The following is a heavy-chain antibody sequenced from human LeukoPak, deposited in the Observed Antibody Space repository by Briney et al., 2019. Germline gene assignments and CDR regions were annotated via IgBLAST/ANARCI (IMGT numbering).Heavy chain of an antibody. D-gene: IGHD3-3*01. Sequence: PGGSLRLSCAASGFTFSSYSMNWVRQAPGKGLEWISYISSDSSTVYFADSVKGRFTISRDNAKNSLYLQMSSLRAEDTAVYFCARDKTYSDFWLWGQGTLVTVSS. J-gene: IGHJ4*02. CDR3: ARDKTYSDFWL. CDR2: ISSDSSTV. CDR1: GFTFSSYS. V-gene: IGHV3-48*01.